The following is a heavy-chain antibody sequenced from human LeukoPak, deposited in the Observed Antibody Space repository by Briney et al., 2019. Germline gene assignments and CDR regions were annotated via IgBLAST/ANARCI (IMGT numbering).Heavy chain of an antibody. CDR2: ISWNSGSI. CDR3: AKDLGYCSGGSCYSRGYYYYYGMDV. V-gene: IGHV3-9*01. J-gene: IGHJ6*02. Sequence: PGRSLRLSCAASGFTFDDYAMHWVRQAPGKGLEWVSGISWNSGSIGYADSVKGRFTISRDNAKNSLYLQVNSLRAEDTALYYCAKDLGYCSGGSCYSRGYYYYYGMDVWGQGTTVTVSS. CDR1: GFTFDDYA. D-gene: IGHD2-15*01.